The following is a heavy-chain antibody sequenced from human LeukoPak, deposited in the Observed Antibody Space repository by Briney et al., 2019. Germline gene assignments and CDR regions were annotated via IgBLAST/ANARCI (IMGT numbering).Heavy chain of an antibody. D-gene: IGHD6-19*01. CDR2: INPNSGGT. Sequence: ASVKVSCKASGYTFTCYYMHWVRQAPGQGLEWMGWINPNSGGTNYAQKFQGRVTMTTDTSTSTAYMELRSLRSDDTAVYYCARDFYSSGWYVHYYYYMDVWGKGTTVTVSS. CDR3: ARDFYSSGWYVHYYYYMDV. CDR1: GYTFTCYY. V-gene: IGHV1-2*02. J-gene: IGHJ6*03.